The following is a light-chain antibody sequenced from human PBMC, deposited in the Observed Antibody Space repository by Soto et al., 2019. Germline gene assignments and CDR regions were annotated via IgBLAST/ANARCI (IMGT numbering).Light chain of an antibody. CDR1: QSVSSN. CDR3: QQYGSSPLWT. J-gene: IGKJ1*01. CDR2: GAS. V-gene: IGKV3-15*01. Sequence: EIVMTQSPATLPVSPGERATLSCRASQSVSSNLACYQQKPGQAPRLLIYGASTRATGIPARFSGSGSGTEFTLSISGLQPDDFAVYYCQQYGSSPLWTFGQGTKV.